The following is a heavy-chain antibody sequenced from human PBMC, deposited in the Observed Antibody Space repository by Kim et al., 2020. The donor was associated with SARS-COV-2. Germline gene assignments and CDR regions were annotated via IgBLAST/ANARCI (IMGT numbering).Heavy chain of an antibody. D-gene: IGHD2-2*01. CDR3: AKSVPAATYNWFDP. J-gene: IGHJ5*02. Sequence: SVKSRFTISRDNTKTALYLQLNGLRADDTDVYYCAKSVPAATYNWFDPWGQGTLVTVSS. V-gene: IGHV3-23*01.